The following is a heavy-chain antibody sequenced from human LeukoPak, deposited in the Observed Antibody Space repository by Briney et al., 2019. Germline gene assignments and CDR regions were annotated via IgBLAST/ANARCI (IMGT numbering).Heavy chain of an antibody. V-gene: IGHV4-59*01. Sequence: PSETLSLTCTVPAGSISSYNWSWIRQPPGKTLESIGYICYSGSTDYNPSLKSRVTISIDTSKNQFSLKLSSVTAGDTDMYYCASGSESWGLLPKFYFDYWGQGTLVTVSS. CDR2: ICYSGST. CDR3: ASGSESWGLLPKFYFDY. J-gene: IGHJ4*02. CDR1: AGSISSYN. D-gene: IGHD1-26*01.